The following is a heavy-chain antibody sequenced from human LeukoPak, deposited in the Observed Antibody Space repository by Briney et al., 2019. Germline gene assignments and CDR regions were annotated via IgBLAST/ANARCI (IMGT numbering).Heavy chain of an antibody. V-gene: IGHV3-9*01. CDR3: AKDSLYYYDSSGPTGAFDI. D-gene: IGHD3-22*01. CDR1: GFTFSTYG. Sequence: GGSLRLSCSASGFTFSTYGMHWVRQAPGKGLEWVSGISWNSGSIGYADSVKGRFTISRDNAKNSLYLQMNSLRAEDTALYYCAKDSLYYYDSSGPTGAFDIWGQGTMVTVSS. J-gene: IGHJ3*02. CDR2: ISWNSGSI.